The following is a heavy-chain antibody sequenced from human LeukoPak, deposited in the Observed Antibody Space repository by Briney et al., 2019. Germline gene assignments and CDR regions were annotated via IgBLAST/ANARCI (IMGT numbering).Heavy chain of an antibody. J-gene: IGHJ4*02. CDR3: ARVGILTGYYKALDY. CDR2: INHSGST. Sequence: PSETLSLTCAVYGGSFSGYYWSWIRQPPGKGPEWIGEINHSGSTNYNPSLKSRVTISVDTSKNQFSLKLSSVTAADTAVYYCARVGILTGYYKALDYWGQGTLVTVSS. V-gene: IGHV4-34*01. CDR1: GGSFSGYY. D-gene: IGHD3-9*01.